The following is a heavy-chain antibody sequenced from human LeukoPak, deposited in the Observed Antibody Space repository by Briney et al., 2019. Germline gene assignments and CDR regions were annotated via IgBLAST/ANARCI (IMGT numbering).Heavy chain of an antibody. CDR2: INQDGSEN. CDR3: TRDQD. V-gene: IGHV3-7*05. Sequence: GGSLRLSCAGSGLTLSRSWTGWVRQPPGKGLEWVANINQDGSENYYVDSVKGRFTISRDNARNSLFLQMNSLRDEDTAVYYYTRDQDWGQGTPVIVSS. CDR1: GLTLSRSW. J-gene: IGHJ4*02.